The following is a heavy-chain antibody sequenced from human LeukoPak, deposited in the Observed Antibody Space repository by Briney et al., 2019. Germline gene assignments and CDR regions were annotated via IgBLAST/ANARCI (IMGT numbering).Heavy chain of an antibody. J-gene: IGHJ6*03. CDR1: GFTFRSYW. V-gene: IGHV3-7*01. Sequence: GGSLRLSCAASGFTFRSYWMSWVRQAPGKGLEWVANINEDGSDKYYVDSVKGRFTISRDNAKNSLYLQVNSLRAEDTAVYYCARSYNYYMDVWGKGTTVTVSS. CDR3: ARSYNYYMDV. CDR2: INEDGSDK.